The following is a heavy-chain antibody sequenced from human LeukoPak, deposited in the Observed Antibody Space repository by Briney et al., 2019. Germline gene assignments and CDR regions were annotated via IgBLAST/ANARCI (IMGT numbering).Heavy chain of an antibody. V-gene: IGHV3-53*01. J-gene: IGHJ4*02. CDR3: ARDWAYGSGSYRGY. D-gene: IGHD3-10*01. Sequence: GGSLRLSCAASGFSVSSNYMSWVRQAPGKGLEWVSVIYSGGSTYYADSVKGRFTISRDNSKNTLYLQMNSLRAEDTAVYYCARDWAYGSGSYRGYWGQGTLVTVSS. CDR2: IYSGGST. CDR1: GFSVSSNY.